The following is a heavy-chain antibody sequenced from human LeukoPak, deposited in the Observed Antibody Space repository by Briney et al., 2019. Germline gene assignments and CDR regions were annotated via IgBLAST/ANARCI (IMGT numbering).Heavy chain of an antibody. CDR2: ISSSSSYI. D-gene: IGHD4-17*01. V-gene: IGHV3-21*01. CDR1: GFTFSSYS. Sequence: GSLRLSCAASGFTFSSYSMNWVRQAPGKGLEWVSSISSSSSYIYYAGSVKGRFTISRDNAKNSLYLQMNSLRAEDTAVYYCAGAVETVTKVWGQGTLVTVSS. J-gene: IGHJ4*02. CDR3: AGAVETVTKV.